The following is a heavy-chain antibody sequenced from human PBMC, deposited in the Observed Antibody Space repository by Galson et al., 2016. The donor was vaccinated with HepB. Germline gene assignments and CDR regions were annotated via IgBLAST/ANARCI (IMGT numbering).Heavy chain of an antibody. CDR2: IYYSGST. CDR3: ATYSSFPRDYGMDV. J-gene: IGHJ6*02. D-gene: IGHD6-6*01. V-gene: IGHV4-59*01. Sequence: SETLSLTCTVSGSSISSYYWSWIRQPPGKGLEWIGYIYYSGSTNYNPSLKSRVTISVDTSKNQFSLKLSSVTAADTAVYYCATYSSFPRDYGMDVWGQGTTVTVSS. CDR1: GSSISSYY.